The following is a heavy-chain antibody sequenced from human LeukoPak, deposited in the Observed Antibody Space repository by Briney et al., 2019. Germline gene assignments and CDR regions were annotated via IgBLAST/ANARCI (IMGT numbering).Heavy chain of an antibody. CDR3: AKSSTKNWASSVFDS. Sequence: GGSLRLSCAASGFPFSSYAMTWVRQAPGKGLGWVSSITGSGASTYYAASVKGRFSISKDKSTNTLYLQMNSLRVEDTGVYYCAKSSTKNWASSVFDSWGQGTMVAVSS. J-gene: IGHJ3*01. D-gene: IGHD2-8*01. CDR1: GFPFSSYA. V-gene: IGHV3-23*01. CDR2: ITGSGAST.